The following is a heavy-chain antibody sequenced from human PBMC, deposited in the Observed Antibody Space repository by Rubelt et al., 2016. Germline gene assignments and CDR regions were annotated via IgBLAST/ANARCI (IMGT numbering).Heavy chain of an antibody. CDR3: ARRRYDTIDY. Sequence: QLQLQESGPGLVKPSETLSLTCNVSGGSIRTSRFYWGWIRQPPGKGLEWIGNIYYAGSNYYSPSLETRVTVSIDTSKNQSSLKLSSVTAADTAMYYCARRRYDTIDYWGQGTLVTVSS. D-gene: IGHD3-22*01. CDR1: GGSIRTSRFY. V-gene: IGHV4-39*07. CDR2: IYYAGSN. J-gene: IGHJ4*02.